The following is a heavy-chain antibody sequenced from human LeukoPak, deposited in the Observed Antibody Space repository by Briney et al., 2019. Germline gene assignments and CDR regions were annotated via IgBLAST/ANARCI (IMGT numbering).Heavy chain of an antibody. J-gene: IGHJ4*02. CDR2: IYTSGNT. Sequence: SQTLSLTCTVSGGSISSGSYYWSWIRQPAGKGLEWIGRIYTSGNTNYNPSLKSRVTISVDTSKNQFSLKLNSVTAADTAVHYCARWNYDIDYWGQGTLVTVSS. CDR1: GGSISSGSYY. D-gene: IGHD3-22*01. V-gene: IGHV4-61*02. CDR3: ARWNYDIDY.